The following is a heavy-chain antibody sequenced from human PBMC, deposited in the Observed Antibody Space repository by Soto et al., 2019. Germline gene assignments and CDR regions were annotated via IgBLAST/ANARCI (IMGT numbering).Heavy chain of an antibody. J-gene: IGHJ4*02. V-gene: IGHV4-39*01. D-gene: IGHD4-17*01. CDR1: GASIGNRNTH. CDR3: VRQDYGHSPDY. CDR2: ISYNGAT. Sequence: ASETLSLTCTVSGASIGNRNTHGAWIRQSPGKGLEYIATISYNGATYYNPSLRSRATISADTSKNQFFLSLTSVTAADTAVYYCVRQDYGHSPDYWGQGPLVPVSS.